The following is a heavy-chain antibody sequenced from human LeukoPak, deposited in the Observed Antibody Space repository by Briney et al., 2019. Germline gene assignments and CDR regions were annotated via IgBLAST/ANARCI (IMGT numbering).Heavy chain of an antibody. J-gene: IGHJ3*02. CDR1: GYSISSGYY. V-gene: IGHV4-38-2*02. CDR2: IYHSGST. CDR3: ARVSAEGAFDI. Sequence: SETLSLTCTVSGYSISSGYYWGWIRQPPGKGLEWIGRIYHSGSTYYNPSLKSRVTISVDTSKNQFSLKLSSVTAADTAVYYCARVSAEGAFDIWGQGTMVTVSS.